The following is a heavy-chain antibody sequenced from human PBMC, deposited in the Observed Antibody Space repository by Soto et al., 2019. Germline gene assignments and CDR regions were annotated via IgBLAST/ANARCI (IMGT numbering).Heavy chain of an antibody. CDR3: ARDIVVVVAATMSYGMDV. CDR2: INHSGST. CDR1: GGSFSGYY. D-gene: IGHD2-15*01. Sequence: SETLSLTCAVYGGSFSGYYWSWIRQPPGKGLEWIGEINHSGSTNYNPSLKSRVTISVDTSKNQFSLKLSSVTAADTAVYYCARDIVVVVAATMSYGMDVWGQGTTVTVSS. V-gene: IGHV4-34*01. J-gene: IGHJ6*02.